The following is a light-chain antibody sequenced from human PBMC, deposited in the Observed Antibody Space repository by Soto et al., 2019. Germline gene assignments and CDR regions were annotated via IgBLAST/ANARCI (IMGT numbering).Light chain of an antibody. CDR1: QGIRSY. CDR2: AAS. CDR3: QKYDYVPYT. J-gene: IGKJ2*01. V-gene: IGKV1-27*01. Sequence: DIQMIQSPSSLSASVGDRVTITCRASQGIRSYLAWYQQKPGKVPKLLIYAASTLQSGVPSRFSGSGSGTDFTLTVSGLQPGDAATYYCQKYDYVPYTFGQGTKVDIK.